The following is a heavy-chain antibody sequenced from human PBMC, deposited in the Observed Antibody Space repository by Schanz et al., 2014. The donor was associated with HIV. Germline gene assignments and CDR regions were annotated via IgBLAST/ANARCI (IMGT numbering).Heavy chain of an antibody. CDR2: MYSDGTS. J-gene: IGHJ4*02. V-gene: IGHV3-53*02. D-gene: IGHD4-17*01. CDR3: ARESYGALDF. Sequence: EVQLAETGGGLIQPGGYLRLSCVASGFNVSRSYISWVRQAPGKGLEWVSVMYSDGTSHYEDSVKGRFTLTRDNPKNTLYLQMSNLRVHDTAVYYCARESYGALDFWGQGTLVTVSS. CDR1: GFNVSRSY.